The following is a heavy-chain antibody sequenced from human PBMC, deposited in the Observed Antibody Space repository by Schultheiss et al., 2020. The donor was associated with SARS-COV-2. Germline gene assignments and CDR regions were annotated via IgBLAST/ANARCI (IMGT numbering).Heavy chain of an antibody. J-gene: IGHJ3*02. V-gene: IGHV3-30*03. CDR1: GFTFSSYG. CDR2: ISYDGSNK. D-gene: IGHD2-21*02. Sequence: GGSLRLSCAASGFTFSSYGMHWVRQAPGKGLEWVAVISYDGSNKYYADSVKGRFTISRDNSKNTLYLQMNSLRAEDTAVYYCAHSLAYETAGAFDIWGQGTMVTVSS. CDR3: AHSLAYETAGAFDI.